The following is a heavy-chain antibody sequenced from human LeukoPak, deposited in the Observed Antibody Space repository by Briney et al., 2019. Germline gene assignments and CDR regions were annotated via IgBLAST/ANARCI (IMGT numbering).Heavy chain of an antibody. J-gene: IGHJ5*02. CDR2: IYYSGST. CDR1: GGSISSSSYY. Sequence: SETLSLTCTVSGGSISSSSYYWSWIRQPPGKGLEWIGYIYYSGSTNYNPSLKSRVTISVDTSKNQFSLKLSSVTAADTAVYYCARGEGDTMVRGELAYWFDPWGQGTLVTVSS. D-gene: IGHD3-10*01. CDR3: ARGEGDTMVRGELAYWFDP. V-gene: IGHV4-61*01.